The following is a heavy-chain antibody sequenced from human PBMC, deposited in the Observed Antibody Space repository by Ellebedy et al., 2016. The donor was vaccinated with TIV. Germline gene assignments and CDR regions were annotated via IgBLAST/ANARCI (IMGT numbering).Heavy chain of an antibody. V-gene: IGHV1-69*13. D-gene: IGHD6-6*01. CDR2: IIPIFGTA. J-gene: IGHJ4*02. CDR3: AFSRGGQLVPFDY. Sequence: SVKVSXKASGGTFSSYAISWVRQAPGQGLEWMGGIIPIFGTANYAQKFQGRVTITADESTSTAYMELSSLRSEDTAVYYCAFSRGGQLVPFDYWGQGTLVTVSS. CDR1: GGTFSSYA.